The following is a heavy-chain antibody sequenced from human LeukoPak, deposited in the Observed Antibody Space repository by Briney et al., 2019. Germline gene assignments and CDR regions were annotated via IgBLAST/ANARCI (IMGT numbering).Heavy chain of an antibody. CDR2: ISYSGNT. D-gene: IGHD2-15*01. CDR1: GGSIISSDYH. CDR3: ARHCCSGPAKRVFDI. V-gene: IGHV4-39*01. J-gene: IGHJ3*02. Sequence: SETLSLTSTVSGGSIISSDYHWGWVRQPPGKGLEWIGTISYSGNTDYNPSLRSRVTISVDTSNNQFSLRLGSVAAADTAVYHCARHCCSGPAKRVFDIWGQGTMVTVSS.